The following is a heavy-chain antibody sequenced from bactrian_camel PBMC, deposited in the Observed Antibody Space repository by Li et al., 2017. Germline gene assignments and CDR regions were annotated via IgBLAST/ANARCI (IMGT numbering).Heavy chain of an antibody. CDR1: EYIFSMCG. D-gene: IGHD2*01. Sequence: HVQLVESGGGSVEAGGSLKLSCAASEYIFSMCGMGWYRQAQGKERELVTMIAPDGTTKDAMKGPFTISRNNAKNTVYLQMNSLKPEDTAMYYCAARGPYCYTKLSVRDFTYWGQGTQVTVS. V-gene: IGHV3S53*01. CDR3: AARGPYCYTKLSVRDFTY. CDR2: IAPDGTT. J-gene: IGHJ6*01.